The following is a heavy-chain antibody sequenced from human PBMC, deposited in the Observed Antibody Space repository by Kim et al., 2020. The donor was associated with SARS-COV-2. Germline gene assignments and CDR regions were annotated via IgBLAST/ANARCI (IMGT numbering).Heavy chain of an antibody. J-gene: IGHJ6*02. CDR1: GGSISSYY. CDR2: IYTSGST. V-gene: IGHV4-4*07. Sequence: SETLSLTCTVSGGSISSYYWSWIRQPAGKGLEWIGRIYTSGSTNYNPSLKSRVTMSVDTSKNQFSLKLSSVTAADTAMYYCARVGYCSSTSCQPYYYGMDVWGQGTTVTVSS. D-gene: IGHD2-2*01. CDR3: ARVGYCSSTSCQPYYYGMDV.